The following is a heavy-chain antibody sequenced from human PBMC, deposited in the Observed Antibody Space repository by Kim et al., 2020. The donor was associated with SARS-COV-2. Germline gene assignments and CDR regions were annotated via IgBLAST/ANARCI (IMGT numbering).Heavy chain of an antibody. V-gene: IGHV1-18*01. Sequence: QKLQDRVTMTRDTSTTTAYMELRSLSSDDTAVYYCARGVRVSGSYYYFDYWGQGTLVTVSS. J-gene: IGHJ4*02. CDR3: ARGVRVSGSYYYFDY. D-gene: IGHD1-26*01.